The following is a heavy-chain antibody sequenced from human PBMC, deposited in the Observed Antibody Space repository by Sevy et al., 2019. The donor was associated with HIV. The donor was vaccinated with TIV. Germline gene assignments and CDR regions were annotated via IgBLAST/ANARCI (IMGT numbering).Heavy chain of an antibody. V-gene: IGHV1-46*01. J-gene: IGHJ4*02. CDR1: GYVLSYFH. Sequence: ASVKVSCKASGYVLSYFHIHWVRQAPGQGPEWMGIIQPTGRDITYALKFQGRFTMTRDASTNTVYMDLSSLTSEDTAVYYCARGDSGSGRGFDYWGQGTLVTVSS. CDR2: IQPTGRDI. D-gene: IGHD3-10*01. CDR3: ARGDSGSGRGFDY.